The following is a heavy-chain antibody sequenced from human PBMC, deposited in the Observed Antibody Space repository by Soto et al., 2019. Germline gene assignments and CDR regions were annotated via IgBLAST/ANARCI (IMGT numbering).Heavy chain of an antibody. Sequence: PSETLSLTCAVSGASISGSYYYWAWLRQSPGKGPEWIGSVFYTGFTSYNPSLESRVSVSVDTSKSQFSLKLSAVTAADTAVYYCANYQKGSNWNYFDNWGQGALVTVSS. D-gene: IGHD1-20*01. J-gene: IGHJ4*02. V-gene: IGHV4-39*01. CDR1: GASISGSYYY. CDR3: ANYQKGSNWNYFDN. CDR2: VFYTGFT.